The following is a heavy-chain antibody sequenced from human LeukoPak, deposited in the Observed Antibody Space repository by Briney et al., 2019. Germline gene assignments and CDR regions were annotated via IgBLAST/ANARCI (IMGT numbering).Heavy chain of an antibody. V-gene: IGHV5-10-1*01. J-gene: IGHJ2*01. CDR3: ARLNSGSYYVLGFFDL. CDR1: GYSFTRYW. Sequence: GESLKIPCKGSGYSFTRYWISWVRQMPGKGLEWMGRSDPGDSYTNYSPSFQGHVTISADKSISTTYLQWNSLEASDTAMYYCARLNSGSYYVLGFFDLWGRGTLVTVSS. D-gene: IGHD1-26*01. CDR2: SDPGDSYT.